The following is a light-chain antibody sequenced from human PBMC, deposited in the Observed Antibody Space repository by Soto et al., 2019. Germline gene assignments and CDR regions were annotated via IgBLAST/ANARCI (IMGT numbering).Light chain of an antibody. J-gene: IGKJ5*01. V-gene: IGKV3-20*01. Sequence: EIVMTQSPATLSVSPGERATLSCRASQSVNSNLAWYQQKPGQAPRVIMYGASRRATGIPDRFSGGGSGTDFTLTISRLEPEDFAVYFCQQYAGPPTTFGQGTRLEI. CDR3: QQYAGPPTT. CDR2: GAS. CDR1: QSVNSN.